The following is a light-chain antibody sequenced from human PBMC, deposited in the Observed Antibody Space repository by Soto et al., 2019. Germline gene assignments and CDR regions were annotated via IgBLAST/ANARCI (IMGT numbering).Light chain of an antibody. CDR1: QTITSD. Sequence: DIQMTQSPPSLSAFVGDRVTITCRASQTITSDLNWYQQRPGKAPKLLIYAASNLQSGVPSRFSGSGSGTDFTFIISSLQPEDSATYYCQQTYSTPGWTFGQGTKVDI. CDR2: AAS. J-gene: IGKJ1*01. V-gene: IGKV1-39*01. CDR3: QQTYSTPGWT.